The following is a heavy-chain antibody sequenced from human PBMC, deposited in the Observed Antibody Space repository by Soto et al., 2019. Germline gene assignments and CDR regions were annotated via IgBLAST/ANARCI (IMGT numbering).Heavy chain of an antibody. J-gene: IGHJ4*02. D-gene: IGHD6-19*01. CDR1: GDSVSSTSTA. Sequence: SPTLSLTYAISGDSVSSTSTAWSWIRQSPSRGLEWLGRTYYRSNWYTDYAVSVKSRITISPDTSKNQFSLQLNSVTPEDTAVYYCARGSYYSGWVWGQGTLVTVSS. CDR3: ARGSYYSGWV. V-gene: IGHV6-1*01. CDR2: TYYRSNWYT.